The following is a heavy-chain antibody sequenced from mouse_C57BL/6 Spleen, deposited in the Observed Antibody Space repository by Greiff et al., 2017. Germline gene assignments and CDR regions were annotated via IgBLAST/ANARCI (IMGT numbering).Heavy chain of an antibody. V-gene: IGHV1-61*01. J-gene: IGHJ3*01. CDR1: GYTFTSYW. CDR3: ARGTSDSSWFAY. Sequence: QVQLQQPGAELVRPGSSVKLSCKASGYTFTSYWMDWVKQRPGQGLEWIGNIYPSDSETHYNQKFKDKATLTVDKSSSTAYMQLSSLTSEDSAVXYCARGTSDSSWFAYWGQGTLVTVSA. D-gene: IGHD3-2*01. CDR2: IYPSDSET.